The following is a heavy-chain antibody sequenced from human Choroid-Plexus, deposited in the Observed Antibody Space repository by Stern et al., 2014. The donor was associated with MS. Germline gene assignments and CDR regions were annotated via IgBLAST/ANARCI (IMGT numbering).Heavy chain of an antibody. D-gene: IGHD3-3*01. CDR2: INPNTGST. CDR3: ARDQRGITIFGVVTDYYYLGMDV. J-gene: IGHJ6*02. Sequence: VQLVESGAEVKKLGASVKVSCKTSGYIFTGYYIHWVRQAPGQGLEWMAWINPNTGSTKYAQKFQGRVTMSRDTSISTAYVELSSLTSDDTAVYYCARDQRGITIFGVVTDYYYLGMDVWGQGTTVTVSS. V-gene: IGHV1-2*02. CDR1: GYIFTGYY.